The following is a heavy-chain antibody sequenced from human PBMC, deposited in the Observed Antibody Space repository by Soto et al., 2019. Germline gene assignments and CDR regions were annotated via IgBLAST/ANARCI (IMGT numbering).Heavy chain of an antibody. CDR3: AKDLGGLVYTFDY. D-gene: IGHD6-19*01. CDR1: GFTFSSYG. J-gene: IGHJ4*02. Sequence: QVQLVESGGGVVQPGRSLRLSCAASGFTFSSYGMHWVRQAPGKGLEWVTVISNDGSNKYYAVSVKGRFTISRDNSKNTLYLQLNSLRAEDTAVYYCAKDLGGLVYTFDYWGQGTLVTVSS. CDR2: ISNDGSNK. V-gene: IGHV3-30*18.